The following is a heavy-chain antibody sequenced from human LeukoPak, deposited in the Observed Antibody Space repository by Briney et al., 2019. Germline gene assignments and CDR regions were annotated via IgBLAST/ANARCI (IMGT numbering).Heavy chain of an antibody. Sequence: SETLSLTCTVSGGSISSSSYYWGWIRQPPGKGLEWIGSIYYSGSTYYNPSLKSRVTISVDTSKNQFPLKLSSVTAADTAVYYCARDWELTGVDYWGQGTLVTVSS. D-gene: IGHD1-26*01. CDR3: ARDWELTGVDY. CDR2: IYYSGST. CDR1: GGSISSSSYY. J-gene: IGHJ4*02. V-gene: IGHV4-39*06.